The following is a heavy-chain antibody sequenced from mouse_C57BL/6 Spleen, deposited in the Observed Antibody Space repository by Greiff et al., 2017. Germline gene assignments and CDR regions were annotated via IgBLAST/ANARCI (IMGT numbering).Heavy chain of an antibody. Sequence: VQLQQSGAELARPGASVKLSCKASGYTFPSYGISWVKQRPGPGLEWIGEIYPRSGNTYYNEKFKGKATLTADKSSSTAYMELRSLTSEDSAVYFCARRIYYDYFYAMDYWGQGTSVTVSS. V-gene: IGHV1-81*01. CDR3: ARRIYYDYFYAMDY. CDR2: IYPRSGNT. J-gene: IGHJ4*01. CDR1: GYTFPSYG. D-gene: IGHD2-4*01.